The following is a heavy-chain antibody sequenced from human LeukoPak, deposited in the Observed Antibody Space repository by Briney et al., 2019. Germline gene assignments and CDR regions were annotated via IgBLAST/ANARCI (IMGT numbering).Heavy chain of an antibody. CDR2: IYYSGST. D-gene: IGHD5-18*01. CDR1: GGSISSSSYY. J-gene: IGHJ4*02. Sequence: PSETLSLTCTVSGGSISSSSYYWGWIRQPPGKGLEWIGSIYYSGSTYYNPSLKSRVTISVDTSKNQFSLKLSSVTAADTAVYYCAREGAGLAGGYSYGLDYWGQGTLVTVSS. CDR3: AREGAGLAGGYSYGLDY. V-gene: IGHV4-39*07.